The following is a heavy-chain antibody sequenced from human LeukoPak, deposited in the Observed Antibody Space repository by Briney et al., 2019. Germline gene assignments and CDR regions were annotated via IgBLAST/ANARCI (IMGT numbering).Heavy chain of an antibody. CDR3: AREGFRRGWYREFDY. D-gene: IGHD6-19*01. CDR1: GGSISTSSYY. J-gene: IGHJ4*02. CDR2: IYYSGST. V-gene: IGHV4-61*01. Sequence: SETLSLTCTVSGGSISTSSYYWSWIRQPPGKGLEWIGYIYYSGSTNYNPSLKSRVTISVDTSKNQFSLKLSSVTAADTAVYYCAREGFRRGWYREFDYWGQGTLVTVSS.